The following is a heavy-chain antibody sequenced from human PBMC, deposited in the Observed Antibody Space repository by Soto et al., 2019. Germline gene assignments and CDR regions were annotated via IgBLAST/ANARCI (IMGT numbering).Heavy chain of an antibody. D-gene: IGHD3-10*01. V-gene: IGHV4-30-4*01. J-gene: IGHJ4*02. CDR2: IYYSGST. Sequence: SETLSLTCTVSGGSISSGDYYWSWIRQPPGKGLEWIGYIYYSGSTYYNPSLKSRVTISVDTSKNQFSLKLSSVTAADTAVYYCARQYYGSRNFDYWGQGTLVTVSS. CDR1: GGSISSGDYY. CDR3: ARQYYGSRNFDY.